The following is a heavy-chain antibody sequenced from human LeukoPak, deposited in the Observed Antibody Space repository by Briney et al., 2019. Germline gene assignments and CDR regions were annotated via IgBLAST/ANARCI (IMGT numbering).Heavy chain of an antibody. CDR2: ISSSSTYI. J-gene: IGHJ6*02. Sequence: GRSLRLSCAASGFTFSSYAMNWVRQAPGKGLEWVSSISSSSTYIYYADSVKGPFTISRDNAKNSLYLQMNSLRAEDTAVYYCARGVGVAATGTYYHYGMDVWGQGTTVTVSS. CDR1: GFTFSSYA. D-gene: IGHD1-26*01. CDR3: ARGVGVAATGTYYHYGMDV. V-gene: IGHV3-21*01.